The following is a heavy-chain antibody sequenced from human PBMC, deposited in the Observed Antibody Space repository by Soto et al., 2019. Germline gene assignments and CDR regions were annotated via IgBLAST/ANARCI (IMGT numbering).Heavy chain of an antibody. D-gene: IGHD1-1*01. CDR1: GFTFSNYW. CDR2: IKEDGSEK. V-gene: IGHV3-7*01. Sequence: EVQLVESGGGLVQPGGSLRLSCAASGFTFSNYWMTWVRQAPGKGLEWAASIKEDGSEKYHVDSVQGRFTISRDNAKQTLSLQMNSLRADDAAVYYCARHKIGERAFDIWGQGTKVTVSA. CDR3: ARHKIGERAFDI. J-gene: IGHJ3*02.